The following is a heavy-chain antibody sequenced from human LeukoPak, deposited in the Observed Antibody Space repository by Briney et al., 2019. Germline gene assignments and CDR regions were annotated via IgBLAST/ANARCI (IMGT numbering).Heavy chain of an antibody. CDR2: IIPIFGTA. CDR3: ANHDFWSGYPTQKSFDY. Sequence: SVKVSCKASGGTFSSYAISWLRQAPGQGLEWMGRIIPIFGTANYAQKFQGRVTITTDESTSTAYMELSSLRSEDTAVYYCANHDFWSGYPTQKSFDYWGQGTLVTVSS. V-gene: IGHV1-69*05. CDR1: GGTFSSYA. D-gene: IGHD3-3*01. J-gene: IGHJ4*02.